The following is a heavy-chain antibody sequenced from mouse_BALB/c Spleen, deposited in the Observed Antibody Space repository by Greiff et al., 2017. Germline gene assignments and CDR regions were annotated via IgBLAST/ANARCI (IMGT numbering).Heavy chain of an antibody. CDR2: INPSNGRT. V-gene: IGHV1S81*02. D-gene: IGHD2-3*01. J-gene: IGHJ4*01. CDR3: ARGSYDGPLMYY. Sequence: QVQLQQPGAELVKPGASVKLSCKASGYTFTSYWMHWVKQRPGQGLEWIGEINPSNGRTNYNEKFKSKATLTVDKSSSTAYMQLSSLTSEDSAVYYCARGSYDGPLMYYWGQGTSVTVSS. CDR1: GYTFTSYW.